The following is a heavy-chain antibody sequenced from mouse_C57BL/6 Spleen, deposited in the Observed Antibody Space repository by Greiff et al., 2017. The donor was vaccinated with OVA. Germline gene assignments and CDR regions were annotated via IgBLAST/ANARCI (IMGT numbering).Heavy chain of an antibody. Sequence: EVQLVESGPGLVKPSQSLSLTCSVTGYSITSGYYWNWIRQFPGNKLEWMGYISYDGSNNYNPSLKNRFSITRDTSKNQFFLKLNSVTTEDTATYYCARLTGTCFDVWGTGTTVTVSS. CDR2: ISYDGSN. CDR3: ARLTGTCFDV. V-gene: IGHV3-6*01. CDR1: GYSITSGYY. J-gene: IGHJ1*03. D-gene: IGHD4-1*01.